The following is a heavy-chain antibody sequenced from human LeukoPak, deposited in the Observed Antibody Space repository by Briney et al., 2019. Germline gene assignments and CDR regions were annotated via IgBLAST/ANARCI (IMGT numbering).Heavy chain of an antibody. CDR1: GYTFTSYD. V-gene: IGHV1-8*01. D-gene: IGHD2-15*01. CDR2: MNPNSGNT. Sequence: ASVKVSCKASGYTFTSYDVNWVRQATGQGLEWMGSMNPNSGNTGLAQKFQGRVTLTRDTSLSTAYMELSNLRSDDTAVYYCARDEVVAAPNYFGMVVWGQGTTVSVSS. CDR3: ARDEVVAAPNYFGMVV. J-gene: IGHJ6*02.